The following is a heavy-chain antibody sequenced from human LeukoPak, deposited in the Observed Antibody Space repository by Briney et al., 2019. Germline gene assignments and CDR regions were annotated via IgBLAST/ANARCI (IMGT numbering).Heavy chain of an antibody. CDR3: ARAIRYQLLSDY. D-gene: IGHD2-2*01. J-gene: IGHJ4*02. CDR2: MNPNSGNT. CDR1: GYTFSTYD. Sequence: ASVKVSCKTSGYTFSTYDINWVRQAAGQGLEWMGWMNPNSGNTGFAQKSQGRATITRDTSITTAYLELSSLRSEDTAVYYCARAIRYQLLSDYWGQGTLVTVSS. V-gene: IGHV1-8*03.